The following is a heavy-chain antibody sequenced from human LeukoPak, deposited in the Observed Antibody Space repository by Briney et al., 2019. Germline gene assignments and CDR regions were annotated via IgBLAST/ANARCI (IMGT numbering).Heavy chain of an antibody. Sequence: GRSLRLSCAASGFTFSSYGMHWVRQAPGKGLEWVSAISADGSDTKYADSVKGRSTISRDNSKNTLFLQMNSLRVEDTAVYYCTKDWSAAYWGQGTLVTVSS. V-gene: IGHV3-23*01. CDR3: TKDWSAAY. J-gene: IGHJ4*02. D-gene: IGHD2-15*01. CDR2: ISADGSDT. CDR1: GFTFSSYG.